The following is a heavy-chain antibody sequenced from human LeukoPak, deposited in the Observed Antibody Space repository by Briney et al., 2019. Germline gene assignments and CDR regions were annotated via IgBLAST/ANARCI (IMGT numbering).Heavy chain of an antibody. CDR2: IRYDGSNK. CDR3: AKDNYYGDFKFTTIFGLD. J-gene: IGHJ4*02. CDR1: GFTFSSYG. D-gene: IGHD4-17*01. Sequence: PGGSLRLSCAASGFTFSSYGMHWVRQAPGKGLDWVTFIRYDGSNKLYADSMKGRFTISRDNAKNTVYLQLSSLRAEDTAMYYCAKDNYYGDFKFTTIFGLDWGQGTLVTVSS. V-gene: IGHV3-30*02.